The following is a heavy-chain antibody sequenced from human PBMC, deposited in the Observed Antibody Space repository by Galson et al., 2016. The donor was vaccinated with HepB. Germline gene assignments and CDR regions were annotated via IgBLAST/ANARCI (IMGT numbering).Heavy chain of an antibody. J-gene: IGHJ4*02. CDR1: GGSMSSNSYY. CDR2: FFYSGNS. CDR3: ARGILDYGGNAFDY. V-gene: IGHV4-39*01. Sequence: SETLSLTCTVSGGSMSSNSYYWGWIRQSPGKGLEWIGNFFYSGNSFYNPSLKSRVNIYLDTSKNEISLNLKYVTAADTAVYYCARGILDYGGNAFDYWGQGTLVTVSS. D-gene: IGHD4/OR15-4a*01.